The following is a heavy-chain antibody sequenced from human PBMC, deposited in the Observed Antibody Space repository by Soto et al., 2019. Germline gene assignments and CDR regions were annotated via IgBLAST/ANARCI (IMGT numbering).Heavy chain of an antibody. V-gene: IGHV1-18*01. CDR1: GYTFTSYG. Sequence: QVQLVQSGAEVKKPGASVKVSCKASGYTFTSYGVSWVRQAPGQGLEWMGWISGYNANTNYAQKDQGRVTMTTDTTTSTAYMEMRSLRSDDTAVYYGARDILWFGELLSLDYWGQGTLVTVSS. CDR3: ARDILWFGELLSLDY. CDR2: ISGYNANT. J-gene: IGHJ4*02. D-gene: IGHD3-10*01.